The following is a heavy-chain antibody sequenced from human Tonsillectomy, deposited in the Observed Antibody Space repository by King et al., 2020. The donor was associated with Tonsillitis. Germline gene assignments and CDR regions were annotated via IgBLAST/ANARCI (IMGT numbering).Heavy chain of an antibody. V-gene: IGHV4-34*01. CDR3: ARGGPYCSGGSCYSYYYYGMDV. CDR1: GGSFSGYY. J-gene: IGHJ6*02. CDR2: INYSGST. D-gene: IGHD2-15*01. Sequence: VQLQQWGAGLLKPSETLSLTCAVYGGSFSGYYWSWIRQPPGKGLEWIGEINYSGSTNYNPSLKSRVTISVDTSKNQFSLKLSSVTAADTAVYYCARGGPYCSGGSCYSYYYYGMDVWGQGTTVTVSS.